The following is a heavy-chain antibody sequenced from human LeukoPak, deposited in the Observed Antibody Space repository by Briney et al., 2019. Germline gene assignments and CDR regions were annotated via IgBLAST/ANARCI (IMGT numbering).Heavy chain of an antibody. CDR1: GGSISSYY. CDR3: ASSYYYGSSGYSYFDN. D-gene: IGHD3-22*01. Sequence: SETLSLTCTVSGGSISSYYWSWIRQPAGKGLEWIGRVYTSGSTNYNPSLKRRVTMSVDTSKNQFSLKLTSVTAADTAVYYCASSYYYGSSGYSYFDNWGQGTLVTVSS. CDR2: VYTSGST. V-gene: IGHV4-4*07. J-gene: IGHJ4*02.